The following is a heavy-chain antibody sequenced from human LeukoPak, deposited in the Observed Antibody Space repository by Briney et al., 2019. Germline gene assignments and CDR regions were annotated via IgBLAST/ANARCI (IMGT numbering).Heavy chain of an antibody. CDR3: ARETPGGCDSSSCSGGWFDP. Sequence: SETLSLTCTVSGGSISNYYWSWIRQPPGMGLEWIGYIYYSGSTNYNPSLKSRVTISVDMSKNQFSLQLSSVTAADTAFYYCARETPGGCDSSSCSGGWFDPWGQGTLVTVSS. J-gene: IGHJ5*02. D-gene: IGHD6-13*01. CDR1: GGSISNYY. V-gene: IGHV4-59*01. CDR2: IYYSGST.